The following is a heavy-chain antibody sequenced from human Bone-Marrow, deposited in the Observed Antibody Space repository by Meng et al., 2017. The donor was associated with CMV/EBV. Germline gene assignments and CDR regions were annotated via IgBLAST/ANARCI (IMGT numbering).Heavy chain of an antibody. CDR3: ASYGGNPIFRAFDI. CDR2: IIPILGIA. CDR1: GGTFSSYA. J-gene: IGHJ3*02. Sequence: SVKVSCKASGGTFSSYAISWVRQAPGQGLEWMGGIIPILGIANYAQKFQGRVTITADKSTSTAYMELSSLRAEDTAVYYCASYGGNPIFRAFDIWGQGTMVTV. D-gene: IGHD4-23*01. V-gene: IGHV1-69*10.